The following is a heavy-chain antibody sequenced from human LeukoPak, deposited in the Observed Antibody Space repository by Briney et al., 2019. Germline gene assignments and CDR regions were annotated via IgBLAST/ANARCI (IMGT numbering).Heavy chain of an antibody. CDR3: VKGIGTSYIDYFDP. J-gene: IGHJ5*02. CDR2: ISGSGDST. CDR1: GFTFSSYA. V-gene: IGHV3-23*01. Sequence: PRGSLRLSCAASGFTFSSYAMSWVRQAPGKGLEWVSGISGSGDSTYYADSVKGRFTISRDNSKNTLYLQINSLRAEDTAVYYCVKGIGTSYIDYFDPWGQGTLVTVSS. D-gene: IGHD2-2*01.